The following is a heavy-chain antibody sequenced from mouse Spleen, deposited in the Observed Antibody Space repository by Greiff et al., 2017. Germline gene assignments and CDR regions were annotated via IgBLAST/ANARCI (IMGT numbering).Heavy chain of an antibody. CDR1: GYSFTSYY. Sequence: VMLVESGPELVKPGASVKISCKASGYSFTSYYIHWVKQRPGQGLEWIGWIYPGSGNTKYNEKFKGKATLTADTSSSTAYMQLSSLTSEDSAVYYCARLGYYGSSYDWYFDVWGAGTTVTVSS. J-gene: IGHJ1*01. CDR2: IYPGSGNT. D-gene: IGHD1-1*01. CDR3: ARLGYYGSSYDWYFDV. V-gene: IGHV1-66*01.